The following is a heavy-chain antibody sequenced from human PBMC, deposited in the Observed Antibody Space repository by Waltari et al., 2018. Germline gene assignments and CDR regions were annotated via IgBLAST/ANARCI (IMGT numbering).Heavy chain of an antibody. V-gene: IGHV4-38-2*01. CDR1: GYSISRGYY. J-gene: IGHJ4*02. D-gene: IGHD3-3*01. CDR3: ARHGTRITMTSSFDY. Sequence: QVKLQESGPGLVKPSETLSLPCVVSGYSISRGYYWGWIRQPPGKGLERIGSIYKSGSTYNNTSLKSRVTISVDTSKTQFSLKLRSVTAADTVVYYCARHGTRITMTSSFDYWGQGTLVTVSS. CDR2: IYKSGST.